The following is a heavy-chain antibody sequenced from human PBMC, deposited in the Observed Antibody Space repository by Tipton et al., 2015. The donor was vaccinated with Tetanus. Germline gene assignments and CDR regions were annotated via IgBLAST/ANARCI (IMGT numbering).Heavy chain of an antibody. CDR1: GFIFSSYG. D-gene: IGHD2-15*01. V-gene: IGHV3-33*01. CDR2: SWYDGTDK. CDR3: AREADCSGGSCFSGDFDN. J-gene: IGHJ4*02. Sequence: AASGFIFSSYGIHWVRQAPGKVLEWVAVSWYDGTDKYYADSVKGRFTISRDNSKNTLYLQMNSLRGEDTAVYYCAREADCSGGSCFSGDFDNWGQGTQVTVSS.